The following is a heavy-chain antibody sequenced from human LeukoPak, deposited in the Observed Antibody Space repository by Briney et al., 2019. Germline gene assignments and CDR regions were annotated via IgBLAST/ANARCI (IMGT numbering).Heavy chain of an antibody. CDR1: GYSISSGYC. J-gene: IGHJ4*02. V-gene: IGHV4-38-2*02. CDR2: IYHSGST. D-gene: IGHD3-22*01. CDR3: ARHRGYYDSSGDGYYFDY. Sequence: PSETLSLTCTVSGYSISSGYCWGWIRQPPGKGLEWIGSIYHSGSTYYNPSLKSRVTISVDTSKNQLSLKLSSVTAADTAVYYCARHRGYYDSSGDGYYFDYWGQGTLVTVSS.